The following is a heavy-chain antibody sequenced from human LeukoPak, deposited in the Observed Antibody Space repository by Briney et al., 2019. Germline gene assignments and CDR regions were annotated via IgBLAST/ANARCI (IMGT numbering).Heavy chain of an antibody. CDR3: ARGYCSGGSCHYSIYYFDY. D-gene: IGHD2-15*01. J-gene: IGHJ4*02. CDR1: GYTFTSYD. CDR2: MNPNSGNT. Sequence: GASVKVSCKASGYTFTSYDINWVRQATGQGLEWMGWMNPNSGNTGYAQKFKGRVTMTRDTSTSTVYMELSSLRSEDTAVYYCARGYCSGGSCHYSIYYFDYWGQGTLVTVSS. V-gene: IGHV1-8*01.